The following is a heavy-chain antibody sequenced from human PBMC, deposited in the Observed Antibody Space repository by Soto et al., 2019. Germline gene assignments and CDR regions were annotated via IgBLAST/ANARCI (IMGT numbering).Heavy chain of an antibody. V-gene: IGHV4-34*01. D-gene: IGHD3-10*02. Sequence: ASETLSLTCAVYGGSFSGYYLSWIRPPPGEGLEWIGEINHSGTPNYNPSLKSRVTISVDTSKNQFSLKLSSVTAADTAVYYCAKNDRGDYYYYYYYGMDVWGQGTTVTVSS. CDR3: AKNDRGDYYYYYYYGMDV. CDR2: INHSGTP. CDR1: GGSFSGYY. J-gene: IGHJ6*02.